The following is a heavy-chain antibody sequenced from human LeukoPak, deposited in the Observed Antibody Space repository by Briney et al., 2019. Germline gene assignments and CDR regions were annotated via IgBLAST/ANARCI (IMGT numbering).Heavy chain of an antibody. J-gene: IGHJ4*02. V-gene: IGHV3-7*01. Sequence: GGSLKLSCAASGFTFSGSAMHWVRQAPGKGLEWVANIRQDGSEKYYVDSVKGRFIISRDNAKNSLYLQMNSLRAEDTAVYYCARDNWNLDYWGQGTLVTVSS. D-gene: IGHD1-20*01. CDR3: ARDNWNLDY. CDR1: GFTFSGSA. CDR2: IRQDGSEK.